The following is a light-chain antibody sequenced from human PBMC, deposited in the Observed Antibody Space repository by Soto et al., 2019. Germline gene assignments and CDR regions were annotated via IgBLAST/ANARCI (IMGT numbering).Light chain of an antibody. J-gene: IGKJ5*01. CDR3: QQRSNWPPIT. Sequence: EIVLTHSPGTLALSPGERATLSSSASLSVSTSYLAWYQQKPGQPPRLLIYDASNRATGIPARFSGSGSGTDFTLTISSLEPEDFVVYYCQQRSNWPPITFGQGTRLEIK. CDR1: LSVSTSY. V-gene: IGKV3-11*01. CDR2: DAS.